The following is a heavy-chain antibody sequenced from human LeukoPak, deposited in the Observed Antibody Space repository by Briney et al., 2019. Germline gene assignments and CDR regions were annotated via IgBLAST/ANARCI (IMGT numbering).Heavy chain of an antibody. CDR2: IYYSGST. Sequence: SETLSLTCTVSGGSISSGGYYWSWLRQHPGKGLEWIGYIYYSGSTYYNPSLKSRVTISVDTSKKQFSLKLSSVTAADTAVYYCARTGSGSYYNLPFDYWGQGTLVTVSA. CDR3: ARTGSGSYYNLPFDY. V-gene: IGHV4-31*03. J-gene: IGHJ4*02. CDR1: GGSISSGGYY. D-gene: IGHD3-10*01.